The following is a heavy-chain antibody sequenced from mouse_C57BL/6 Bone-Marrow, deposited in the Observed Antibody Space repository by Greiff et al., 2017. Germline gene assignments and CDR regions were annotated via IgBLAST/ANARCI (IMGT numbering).Heavy chain of an antibody. Sequence: EVNVVESGGGLVKPGGSLNLSCAASGFTFSSYALSWVRQTPEKRLELVATLSDGGSYTYYPDNVKGRFTISRENDKNNLYLQMSHLKDEDTAIGPLDDGSSFDDWGKGTTLTVSS. CDR2: LSDGGSYT. J-gene: IGHJ2*01. CDR3: DDGSSFDD. CDR1: GFTFSSYA. D-gene: IGHD1-1*01. V-gene: IGHV5-4*03.